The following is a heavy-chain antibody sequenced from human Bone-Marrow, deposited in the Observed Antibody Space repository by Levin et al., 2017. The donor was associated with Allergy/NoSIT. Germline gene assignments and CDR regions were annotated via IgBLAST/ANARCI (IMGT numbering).Heavy chain of an antibody. V-gene: IGHV2-5*02. CDR1: GFSMTTSGVG. CDR3: AHRLINTFLGFVTTTELYFDY. Sequence: SGPTLVKPSQTLTLTCSFSGFSMTTSGVGVGWIRQSPGKALEWLALIYWDGDERYTPSLKNRLKITKDTSKNQVVLTMTNMDPVDTGTYFCAHRLINTFLGFVTTTELYFDYWGPGTLVTVSS. CDR2: IYWDGDE. D-gene: IGHD3-22*01. J-gene: IGHJ4*02.